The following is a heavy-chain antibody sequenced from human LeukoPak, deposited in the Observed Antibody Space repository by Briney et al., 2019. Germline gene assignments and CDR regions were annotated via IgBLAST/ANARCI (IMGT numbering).Heavy chain of an antibody. Sequence: ASVKVSCKTSGYTSTDYYLYWVRQAPGQGPEWMGRISPDNGVTKIAQKFQGRVTMTRDTSINTIYMELGRLTGDDTAVYYWARKTTALDYWGQGTQISV. CDR3: ARKTTALDY. J-gene: IGHJ4*02. V-gene: IGHV1-2*06. D-gene: IGHD4-17*01. CDR2: ISPDNGVT. CDR1: GYTSTDYY.